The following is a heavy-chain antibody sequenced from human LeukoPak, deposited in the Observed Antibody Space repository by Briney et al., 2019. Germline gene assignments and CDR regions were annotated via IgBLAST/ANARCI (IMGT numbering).Heavy chain of an antibody. CDR1: GFTFSSYG. CDR2: ISYDGSNK. Sequence: GGSLRLSCAASGFTFSSYGMHWVRQAPGKGLEWVAVISYDGSNKYYADSVKGRFTISRDNAKNSLYLQMNSLRAEDTAVYYCARDKGTSSGWYGSAGGMDVWGQGTTVTVSS. J-gene: IGHJ6*02. V-gene: IGHV3-30*03. D-gene: IGHD6-19*01. CDR3: ARDKGTSSGWYGSAGGMDV.